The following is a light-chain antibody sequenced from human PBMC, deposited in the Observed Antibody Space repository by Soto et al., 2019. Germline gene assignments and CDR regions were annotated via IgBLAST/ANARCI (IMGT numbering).Light chain of an antibody. CDR2: DAS. CDR1: QSIGTW. V-gene: IGKV1-5*01. J-gene: IGKJ5*01. CDR3: QEYNSYPVS. Sequence: DIQVTQSPATLSAFVGDRVTISCRARQSIGTWLAWYQQKPGKAPKLLIYDASTLESGVPSRFSGSGSGTEFTLTISSLQPEDVATYYCQEYNSYPVSFGQGTRPDI.